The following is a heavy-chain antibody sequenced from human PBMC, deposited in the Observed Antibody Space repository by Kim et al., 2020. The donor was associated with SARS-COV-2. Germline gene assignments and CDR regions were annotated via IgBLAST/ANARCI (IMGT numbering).Heavy chain of an antibody. CDR1: GFTFSSYA. CDR2: ISYDGSNK. V-gene: IGHV3-30*04. Sequence: GGSLRLSCAASGFTFSSYAMHWVRQAPGKGLEWVAVISYDGSNKYYADSVKGRFTISRDNSKNTLYLQMNSLRAEDTAVYYCAKQISGYYYAGFDYWGQGTLVTVSS. D-gene: IGHD3-22*01. J-gene: IGHJ4*02. CDR3: AKQISGYYYAGFDY.